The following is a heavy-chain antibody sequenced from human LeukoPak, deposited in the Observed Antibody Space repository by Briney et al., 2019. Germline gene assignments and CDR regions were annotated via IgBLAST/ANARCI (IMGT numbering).Heavy chain of an antibody. V-gene: IGHV3-74*01. Sequence: GGSLRLSCAASGFTFRTYWMHWVRQAPGKGLVWVSHINGDGSSTSYADSVKGRFTISRDNTKNTLYLEMNSLTAEDTSVYFCARDHYYNMDGWGLGTTVTVSS. CDR2: INGDGSST. CDR1: GFTFRTYW. CDR3: ARDHYYNMDG. J-gene: IGHJ6*02.